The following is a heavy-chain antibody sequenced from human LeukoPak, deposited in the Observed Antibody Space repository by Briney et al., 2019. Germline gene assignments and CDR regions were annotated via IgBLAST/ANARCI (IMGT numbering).Heavy chain of an antibody. CDR2: ISYDGSNK. CDR1: GFTFSSYA. D-gene: IGHD3-22*01. Sequence: QSGGSLRLSCAASGFTFSSYAMHWVRQAPGKGLEWVAVISYDGSNKYYADSVKGRFTISRDNSKNTLYLQMNSLRAEDTAVYYCARDRRADTYYYDSSGSKLFDYWGQGTLVTVSS. CDR3: ARDRRADTYYYDSSGSKLFDY. V-gene: IGHV3-30-3*01. J-gene: IGHJ4*02.